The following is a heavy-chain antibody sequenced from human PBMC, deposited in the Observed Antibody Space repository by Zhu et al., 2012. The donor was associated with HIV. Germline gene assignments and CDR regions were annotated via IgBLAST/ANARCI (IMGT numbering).Heavy chain of an antibody. Sequence: QMQLVQSGAEVKKPGASVKVSCKASGYTFTGYYMHWVRQAPGQGLEWMGWINPNSGGTNYAQKFQGRVTMTRDVYSDTAFLELRSLTVDDTAVYFCTGGENCDYNWGFEHWGRGTPVIVSS. D-gene: IGHD3-16*01. CDR3: TGGENCDYNWGFEH. CDR2: INPNSGGT. CDR1: GYTFTGYY. V-gene: IGHV1-2*02. J-gene: IGHJ1*01.